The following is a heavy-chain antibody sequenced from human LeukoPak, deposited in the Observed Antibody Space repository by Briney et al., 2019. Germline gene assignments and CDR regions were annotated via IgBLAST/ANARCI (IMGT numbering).Heavy chain of an antibody. V-gene: IGHV3-23*01. J-gene: IGHJ4*02. CDR3: ASYGSRRFDS. CDR2: ISVSAGSA. D-gene: IGHD3-10*01. Sequence: LPGGSLRLSCAASGFTFSSYGMSWVRQAPGKGLEWVSAISVSAGSAYYADSVKGRFTVSRDNSKNTLFLQMNTLRAEDTAVYYCASYGSRRFDSWGQGILVTVSS. CDR1: GFTFSSYG.